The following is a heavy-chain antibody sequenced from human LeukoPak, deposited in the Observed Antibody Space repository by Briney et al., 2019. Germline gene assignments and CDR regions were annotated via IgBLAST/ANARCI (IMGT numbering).Heavy chain of an antibody. CDR3: ASRGYSYGDAYYYYYMDV. CDR1: GGTFSSYA. Sequence: SVKVSCKASGGTFSSYAISWVRQAPGQGLEWMGGIIPIFGTANYAQKFQGRVTITADESTSTAYMELSSLRSEDTAVYYCASRGYSYGDAYYYYYMDVWGKGTTVTISS. D-gene: IGHD5-18*01. J-gene: IGHJ6*03. V-gene: IGHV1-69*13. CDR2: IIPIFGTA.